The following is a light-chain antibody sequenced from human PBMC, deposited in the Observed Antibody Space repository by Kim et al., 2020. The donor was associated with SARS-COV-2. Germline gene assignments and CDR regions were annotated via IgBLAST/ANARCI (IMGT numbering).Light chain of an antibody. Sequence: ATVGDRVTINCRASQGIRDDLGWYQQKPGKAPTLLIYAASRLQSGVPSRFSASGSDTDFTLTISSLKPEDFATYYCLQHNSYPRTFGQGTKVDIK. V-gene: IGKV1-6*01. J-gene: IGKJ1*01. CDR2: AAS. CDR1: QGIRDD. CDR3: LQHNSYPRT.